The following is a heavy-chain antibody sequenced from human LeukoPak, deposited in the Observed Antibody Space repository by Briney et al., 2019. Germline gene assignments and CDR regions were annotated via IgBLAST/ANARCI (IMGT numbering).Heavy chain of an antibody. CDR2: IYYSGTT. D-gene: IGHD3-10*01. Sequence: SETLSLTCTVSGGSISTYYWNWIRQPPGKGLEWIGYIYYSGTTNYNPSLKSRVTISVDTSKNQFSLKLSSVTAADTAVYYCARVPMVRGVINAYYFDYWGQGTLVTVSS. CDR1: GGSISTYY. CDR3: ARVPMVRGVINAYYFDY. J-gene: IGHJ4*02. V-gene: IGHV4-59*01.